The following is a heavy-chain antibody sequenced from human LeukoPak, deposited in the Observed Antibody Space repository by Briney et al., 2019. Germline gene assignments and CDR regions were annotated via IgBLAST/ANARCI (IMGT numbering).Heavy chain of an antibody. V-gene: IGHV4-39*07. J-gene: IGHJ5*02. CDR3: ARDERGIYCSGGSCYPYNWFDP. CDR2: IYYSGST. CDR1: GGSISSSSYY. Sequence: PSETLSLTCTVSGGSISSSSYYWGWIRQPPGKGLEWIGSIYYSGSTYYNPSLKSRVTISVDTSKNQFSLKLSSVTAADTAVYYCARDERGIYCSGGSCYPYNWFDPWGQGTLVTVSS. D-gene: IGHD2-15*01.